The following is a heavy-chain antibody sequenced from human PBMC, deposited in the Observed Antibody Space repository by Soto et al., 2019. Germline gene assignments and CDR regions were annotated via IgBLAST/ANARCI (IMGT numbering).Heavy chain of an antibody. CDR2: IIPLLDTP. CDR3: ARAVGTGVFDY. Sequence: QVQLVQSGTEVKRPGSSVKVSCKASGDSFATSTFSWVRQTPGQGLEWMGTIIPLLDTPDYAQKFQGSVTITADESTSTVYMELNSLRSDDAAVYYCARAVGTGVFDYWGQGTLVTVS. CDR1: GDSFATST. D-gene: IGHD5-12*01. J-gene: IGHJ4*02. V-gene: IGHV1-69*18.